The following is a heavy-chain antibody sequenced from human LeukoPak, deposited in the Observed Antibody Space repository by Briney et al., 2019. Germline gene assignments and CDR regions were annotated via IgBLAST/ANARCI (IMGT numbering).Heavy chain of an antibody. CDR2: ISGSALST. D-gene: IGHD1-1*01. CDR3: ARSTNFYAPTFDY. Sequence: GGSLRHSCAASGFTFSSYAMRWVRQAPGEGLEWVSAISGSALSTYYADSVKGRFTISRDNAMNSLSLPMNRLRAEDTAVYYCARSTNFYAPTFDYWGQGTLLTVSS. CDR1: GFTFSSYA. V-gene: IGHV3-23*01. J-gene: IGHJ4*02.